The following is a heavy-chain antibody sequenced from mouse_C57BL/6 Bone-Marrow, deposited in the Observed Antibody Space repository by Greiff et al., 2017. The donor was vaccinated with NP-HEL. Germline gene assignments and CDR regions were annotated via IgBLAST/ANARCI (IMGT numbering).Heavy chain of an antibody. CDR1: GYTFTSYW. V-gene: IGHV1-5*01. D-gene: IGHD2-1*01. Sequence: VQLQQSGTVLARPGASVKMSCKTSGYTFTSYWMHWVKQRPGQGLEWIGAIYPGNSDTSYNQKFKGKAKLTAVTSASTAYMELSSLTNEDSAVYYCTRKGIYYGNHQYYFDYWGQGTTLTVSS. J-gene: IGHJ2*01. CDR2: IYPGNSDT. CDR3: TRKGIYYGNHQYYFDY.